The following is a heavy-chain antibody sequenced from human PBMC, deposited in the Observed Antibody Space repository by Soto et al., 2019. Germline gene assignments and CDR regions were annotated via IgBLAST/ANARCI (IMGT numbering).Heavy chain of an antibody. J-gene: IGHJ4*02. CDR1: GYTFTGFY. CDR2: VSPNSGGT. Sequence: ASVKVSCKTSGYTFTGFYIHWVRQAPGQGLEWMGWVSPNSGGTGYAPRFQGRVTMTRDTSVTSVYMELSSLRSDDTAVYYCARANSGDDDEFDYWGQGTPVTVSS. V-gene: IGHV1-2*02. CDR3: ARANSGDDDEFDY. D-gene: IGHD5-12*01.